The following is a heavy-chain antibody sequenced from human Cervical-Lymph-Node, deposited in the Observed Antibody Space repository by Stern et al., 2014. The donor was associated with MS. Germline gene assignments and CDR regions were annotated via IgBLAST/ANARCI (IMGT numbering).Heavy chain of an antibody. J-gene: IGHJ6*02. V-gene: IGHV3-33*01. CDR2: IWYDGSNK. CDR1: GFTFSSYG. Sequence: VQLLESGGGVVQPGRSLRLSCAASGFTFSSYGMHWVRQAPGKGLEWVAVIWYDGSNKYYADSVKGRFTISRDNSKNTLYLQMNSLRAEDTAVYYCARDGRYCSGGSCYSQDYYYGMDVWGQGTTVTVSS. CDR3: ARDGRYCSGGSCYSQDYYYGMDV. D-gene: IGHD2-15*01.